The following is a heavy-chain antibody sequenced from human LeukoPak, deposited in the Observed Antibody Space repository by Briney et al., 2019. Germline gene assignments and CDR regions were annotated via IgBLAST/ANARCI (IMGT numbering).Heavy chain of an antibody. CDR2: INHSGST. V-gene: IGHV4-34*01. Sequence: KASETLSLTCAVYGGSFSGYYWSWIRQPPGKGLEWIGEINHSGSTNYNPSLKSRVTISVDTSKNQFSLKLSSVTAADTAVYYSASWIQLWDDAFDIWGQGTMVTVSS. CDR1: GGSFSGYY. J-gene: IGHJ3*02. D-gene: IGHD5-18*01. CDR3: ASWIQLWDDAFDI.